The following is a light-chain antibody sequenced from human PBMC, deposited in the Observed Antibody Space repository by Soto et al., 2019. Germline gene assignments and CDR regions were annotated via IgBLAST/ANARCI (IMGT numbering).Light chain of an antibody. CDR2: DTD. V-gene: IGLV7-46*01. J-gene: IGLJ1*01. Sequence: QAVVTQEPSLTVSPGGTVTLTCGSSTGPVTNGHFPYWFQQKPGQAPRPLIYDTDTKPSWTPARFSGSLLGDKAALTLSGAQPEDEADYYCLLSYTGRLYVFGPGTKLTVL. CDR1: TGPVTNGHF. CDR3: LLSYTGRLYV.